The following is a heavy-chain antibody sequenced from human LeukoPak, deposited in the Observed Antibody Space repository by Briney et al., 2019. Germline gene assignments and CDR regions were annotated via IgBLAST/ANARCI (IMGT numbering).Heavy chain of an antibody. V-gene: IGHV3-23*01. CDR3: AKDQIGVLPDAFDI. D-gene: IGHD3-10*01. J-gene: IGHJ3*02. CDR2: IRASGGST. Sequence: GGSLRLSCAASGFTFSDYAMSWVRQAPGKGLEWVSSIRASGGSTFYAGSVKGRFTISRDNSENTLFLQMNSLRADDAAVYYCAKDQIGVLPDAFDIWGQGTMVFVSS. CDR1: GFTFSDYA.